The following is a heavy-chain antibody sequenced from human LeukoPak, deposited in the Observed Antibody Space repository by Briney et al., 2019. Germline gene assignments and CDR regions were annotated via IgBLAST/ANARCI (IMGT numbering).Heavy chain of an antibody. D-gene: IGHD3-10*01. J-gene: IGHJ4*02. CDR1: GYSFTSYW. CDR2: IYPGDSDT. V-gene: IGHV5-51*01. CDR3: ARSEGSVTMIREIDQ. Sequence: GESLKISCKGSGYSFTSYWIGWVRQMPGKGLEWVGIIYPGDSDTRYSPSFQGQVSISADKSISTAYLQWSTLKASDTAMYYCARSEGSVTMIREIDQWGQGTLVSVSS.